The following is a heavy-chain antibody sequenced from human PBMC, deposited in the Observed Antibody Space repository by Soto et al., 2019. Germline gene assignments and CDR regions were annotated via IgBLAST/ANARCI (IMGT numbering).Heavy chain of an antibody. J-gene: IGHJ4*02. CDR1: GGSISSGGYY. CDR3: AGWAWPFDY. V-gene: IGHV4-31*01. D-gene: IGHD1-26*01. Sequence: QVQLQESGPGLVKPSQTLSLSCTVSGGSISSGGYYWTWIRQHPGKGLEWIGYIYHSGSTYYNPFLKGMVTLSADASKNQFSLKLTSVTAADTAVYYCAGWAWPFDYCGQGTLVTVSS. CDR2: IYHSGST.